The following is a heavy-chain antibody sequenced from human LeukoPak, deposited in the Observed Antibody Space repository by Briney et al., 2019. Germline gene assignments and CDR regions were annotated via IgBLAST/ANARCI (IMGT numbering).Heavy chain of an antibody. Sequence: ASVKVSCKASGYTFTSYAMHWVRQAPGQRLEWMGWINAGNGNTKYSQKFQGRVTITRDTSASTAYMELSSLRSEDTAVYYCAGRYCSGGSCYYFDYWGQGTLVTVSS. CDR3: AGRYCSGGSCYYFDY. J-gene: IGHJ4*02. V-gene: IGHV1-3*01. CDR1: GYTFTSYA. CDR2: INAGNGNT. D-gene: IGHD2-15*01.